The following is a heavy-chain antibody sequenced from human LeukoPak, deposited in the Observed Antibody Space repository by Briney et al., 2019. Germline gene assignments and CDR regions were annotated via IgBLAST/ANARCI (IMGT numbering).Heavy chain of an antibody. D-gene: IGHD1-14*01. CDR1: GFTFSAYS. V-gene: IGHV3-21*01. CDR2: ISSSSSYI. CDR3: ARDFTDHLYHYYYGMDV. J-gene: IGHJ6*02. Sequence: PGGSLRLSCAASGFTFSAYSMNWVRQAPGKGLEWVSSISSSSSYIYYTDSVKGRFTISRDNAKNSMYLQMNSLRAEDTAVYYRARDFTDHLYHYYYGMDVWGQGTTVTVSS.